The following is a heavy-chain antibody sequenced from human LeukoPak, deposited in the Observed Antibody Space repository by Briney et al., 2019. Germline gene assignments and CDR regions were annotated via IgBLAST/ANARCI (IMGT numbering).Heavy chain of an antibody. D-gene: IGHD3-10*01. CDR3: ARDEVITFRLFDH. J-gene: IGHJ4*02. Sequence: GMSLRLSCAASGFTLSAHGMHWVRQAPGKGLEWLAVIWYDGNTKYYSDSVKGRFTISRDSSKNTLYLEMNRLRAEDTAVYYCARDEVITFRLFDHWGQGTLVTVSS. CDR1: GFTLSAHG. V-gene: IGHV3-33*01. CDR2: IWYDGNTK.